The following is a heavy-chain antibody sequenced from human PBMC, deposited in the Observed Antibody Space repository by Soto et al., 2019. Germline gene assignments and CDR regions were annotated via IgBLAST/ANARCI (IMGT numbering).Heavy chain of an antibody. D-gene: IGHD3-10*01. CDR3: ARLGFGSSTVWGFFDI. J-gene: IGHJ3*02. Sequence: GESLKISCKGSGYSFTSYWISWVRQMPGKGLEWMGRIDPSDSYTNYSPSFQGHVTISADKSISTAYLQWSSLKASDTAMYYCARLGFGSSTVWGFFDIWGQGTMVTVSS. CDR1: GYSFTSYW. CDR2: IDPSDSYT. V-gene: IGHV5-10-1*01.